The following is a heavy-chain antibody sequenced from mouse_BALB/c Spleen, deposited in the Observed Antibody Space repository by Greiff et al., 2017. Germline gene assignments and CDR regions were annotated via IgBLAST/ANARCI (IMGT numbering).Heavy chain of an antibody. V-gene: IGHV1-80*01. D-gene: IGHD2-10*01. Sequence: VQLQQSGAELVRPGSSVKISCKASGYAFSSYWMNWVKQRPGQGLEWIGQIYPGDGDTNYNGKFKGKATLTADKSSSTAYMQLSSLTSEDSAVYFCARSYYGNYGYFDVWGAGTTVTVSS. CDR2: IYPGDGDT. J-gene: IGHJ1*01. CDR3: ARSYYGNYGYFDV. CDR1: GYAFSSYW.